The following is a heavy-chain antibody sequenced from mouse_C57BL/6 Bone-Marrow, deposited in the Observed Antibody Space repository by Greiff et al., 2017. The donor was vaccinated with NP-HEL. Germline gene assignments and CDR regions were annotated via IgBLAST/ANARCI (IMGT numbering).Heavy chain of an antibody. V-gene: IGHV1-19*01. CDR2: INPYNGGT. D-gene: IGHD1-1*01. Sequence: EVQLQQSGPVLVKPGASVKMSCKASGYTFTDYYMNWVKQSHGKSLEWIGVINPYNGGTSYNQKFKGKATLTVDKSSSTAYMELNSLTSEDSAVYYCARRGITTVVAFYYFDYWGQGTTLTVSS. CDR1: GYTFTDYY. CDR3: ARRGITTVVAFYYFDY. J-gene: IGHJ2*01.